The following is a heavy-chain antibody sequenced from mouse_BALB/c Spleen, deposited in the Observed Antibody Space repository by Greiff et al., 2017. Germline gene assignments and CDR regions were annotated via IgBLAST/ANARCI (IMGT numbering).Heavy chain of an antibody. J-gene: IGHJ2*01. D-gene: IGHD2-4*01. Sequence: EVKVVESGGDLVKPGGSLKLSCAASGFTFSSYGMSWVRQTPDKRLEWVATISSGGSYTYYPDSVKGRFTISRDNAKNTLYLQMSSLKSEDTAMYYCAREGLRRRDFDYWGQGTTLTVSS. V-gene: IGHV5-6*01. CDR2: ISSGGSYT. CDR1: GFTFSSYG. CDR3: AREGLRRRDFDY.